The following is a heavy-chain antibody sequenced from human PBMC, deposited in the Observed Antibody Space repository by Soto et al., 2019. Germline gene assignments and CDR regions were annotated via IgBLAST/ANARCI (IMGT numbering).Heavy chain of an antibody. CDR1: GDSISNDY. J-gene: IGHJ4*02. CDR2: IYYSGSP. D-gene: IGHD5-12*01. Sequence: SETLSLTCTVSGDSISNDYCSWIRQSPGKGLEWIGYIYYSGSPNYNPSLKSRVTISIDKSKNQSSLKLSSVTAADTAVYDCAKANSGYGSFDQWGQGTLVTVSS. V-gene: IGHV4-59*01. CDR3: AKANSGYGSFDQ.